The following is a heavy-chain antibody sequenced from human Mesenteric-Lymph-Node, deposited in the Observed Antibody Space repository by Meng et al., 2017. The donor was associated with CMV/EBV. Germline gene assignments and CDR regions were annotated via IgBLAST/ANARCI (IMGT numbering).Heavy chain of an antibody. CDR2: IYYGGST. V-gene: IGHV4-39*01. CDR1: GGSIRSISYY. J-gene: IGHJ4*02. D-gene: IGHD1-26*01. Sequence: SETLSLTCTVSGGSIRSISYYWGWPRKPPGQGLEWIGSIYYGGSTYYNPSLKSRVTISVDSSKNQFSLKLSSVTATDTAVYHCASRAYGGPADWGQGTLVTVSS. CDR3: ASRAYGGPAD.